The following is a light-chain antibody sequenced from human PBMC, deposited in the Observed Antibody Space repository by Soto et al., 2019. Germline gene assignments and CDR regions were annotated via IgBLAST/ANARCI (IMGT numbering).Light chain of an antibody. V-gene: IGKV1-9*01. CDR1: QGISSY. Sequence: IQLTQSPSSLSASVGDRVTITCRASQGISSYLAWYQQKPGKAPKLLIYAASTLQSGVPSRFSGSGSGTDFTLTISSLQPEDFETYYCQQLNSYLLTFGQGTRLEIK. CDR3: QQLNSYLLT. CDR2: AAS. J-gene: IGKJ5*01.